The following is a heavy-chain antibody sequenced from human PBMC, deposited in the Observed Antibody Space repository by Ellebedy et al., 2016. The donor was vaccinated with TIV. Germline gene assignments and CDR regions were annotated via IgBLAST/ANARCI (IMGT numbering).Heavy chain of an antibody. Sequence: ASVKVSXXASGYTFTSYGISWVRQAPGQGLEWMGWISAYNGNTNYAQKLQGRVTMTTDTSTSTAYMELRSLRSDDTAVYYCARDRTLTRDYYGMDVWGQGTTVTVSS. V-gene: IGHV1-18*04. D-gene: IGHD2-2*01. J-gene: IGHJ6*02. CDR2: ISAYNGNT. CDR1: GYTFTSYG. CDR3: ARDRTLTRDYYGMDV.